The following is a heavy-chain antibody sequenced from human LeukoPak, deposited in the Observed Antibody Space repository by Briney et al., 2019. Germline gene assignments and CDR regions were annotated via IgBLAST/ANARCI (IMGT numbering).Heavy chain of an antibody. Sequence: GGSLRLSRAASGFTFSSYAMSWVRQAPGKGLEWVSAISGSGGSTYYADSVKGRFTISRDNSKNTLYLQMNSLRAEDTAVYYCAKDSSGWYDAFDIWGQGTMVTVSS. J-gene: IGHJ3*02. CDR3: AKDSSGWYDAFDI. D-gene: IGHD2-15*01. V-gene: IGHV3-23*01. CDR1: GFTFSSYA. CDR2: ISGSGGST.